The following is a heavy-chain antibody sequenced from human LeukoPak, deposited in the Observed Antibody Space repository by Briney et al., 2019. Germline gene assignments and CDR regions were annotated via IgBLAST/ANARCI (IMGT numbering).Heavy chain of an antibody. D-gene: IGHD1/OR15-1a*01. V-gene: IGHV4-59*08. Sequence: SEALSLTCTVSGGSISDYYWSWIRQPPGRGREWIACINYSGNTNYNPSLKSRVTISVDTSKNHFSLKLTSVTAADTTVYYCARLNVLNNSVLHHFDRWGQGTLVTVSS. CDR1: GGSISDYY. CDR3: ARLNVLNNSVLHHFDR. CDR2: INYSGNT. J-gene: IGHJ4*02.